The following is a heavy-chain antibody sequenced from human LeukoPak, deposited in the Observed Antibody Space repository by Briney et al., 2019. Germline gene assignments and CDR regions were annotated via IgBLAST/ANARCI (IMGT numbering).Heavy chain of an antibody. Sequence: PGGSLRLSCAASGFTFSSYWMSWVRQAPGKGLEWVANIKQDGSEKYYVDSVKGRFTISRDNAKNSLYLQMNSLRAEDTAVYYCARDLLMVTAGYFDLWGRGTLVTVSS. V-gene: IGHV3-7*01. CDR3: ARDLLMVTAGYFDL. CDR2: IKQDGSEK. D-gene: IGHD5-18*01. CDR1: GFTFSSYW. J-gene: IGHJ2*01.